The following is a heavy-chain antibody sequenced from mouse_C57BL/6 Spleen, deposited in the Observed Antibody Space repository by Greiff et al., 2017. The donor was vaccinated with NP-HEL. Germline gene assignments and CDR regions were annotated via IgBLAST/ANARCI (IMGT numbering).Heavy chain of an antibody. J-gene: IGHJ2*01. CDR3: ARRGSITTGDY. CDR1: GYTFTSYW. Sequence: VQLQQPGAELVKPGASVKMSCKASGYTFTSYWITWVTQRPGQGLAWIGDIYPGSGSTNYNEKFKSKATLTVDTSSSTAYMQLSSLTSEDSAVYYCARRGSITTGDYWGQGTTLTVSS. V-gene: IGHV1-55*01. CDR2: IYPGSGST. D-gene: IGHD1-1*01.